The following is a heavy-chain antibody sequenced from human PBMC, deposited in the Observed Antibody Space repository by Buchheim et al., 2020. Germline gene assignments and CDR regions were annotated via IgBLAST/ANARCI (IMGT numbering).Heavy chain of an antibody. J-gene: IGHJ5*02. D-gene: IGHD2-15*01. V-gene: IGHV3-33*01. CDR2: IWYDGSNK. Sequence: QVQLVESGGGVVQPGRSLRLSCAASGFTFSSYGMHWVRQAPGKGLEWVAVIWYDGSNKYYADSVKGRFIISRDNSKNTLYLQMNSLRAEDTAAYYCARDAGISSFDPWGQGTL. CDR1: GFTFSSYG. CDR3: ARDAGISSFDP.